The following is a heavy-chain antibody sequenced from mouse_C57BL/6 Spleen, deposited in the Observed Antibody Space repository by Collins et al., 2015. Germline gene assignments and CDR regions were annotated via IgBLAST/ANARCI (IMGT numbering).Heavy chain of an antibody. CDR2: IDPSDSET. CDR3: ARSLYDYDDFDY. CDR1: GYTFTSYW. Sequence: QVQLQQPGAELVRPGSSVKLSCKASGYTFTSYWMHWVKQRPIQGLEWIGNIDPSDSETHYNQKFKDKATLTVDKSSSTAYMQLSSLTSEDSAVYYCARSLYDYDDFDYWGQGTTLTVSS. D-gene: IGHD2-4*01. V-gene: IGHV1-52*01. J-gene: IGHJ2*01.